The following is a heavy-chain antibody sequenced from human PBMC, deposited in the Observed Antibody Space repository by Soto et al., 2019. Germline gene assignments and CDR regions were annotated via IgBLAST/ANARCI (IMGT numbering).Heavy chain of an antibody. Sequence: ASLKVSCKASGYTCTTYGFNWVLQAPGHGPEWMGWISPNNGNTNYAQNFQGRVTMTTDTSTTTAYMELKSLTSDDTAVYYCARVLSNRCLDYWGQGTLITVSS. CDR2: ISPNNGNT. D-gene: IGHD4-4*01. CDR3: ARVLSNRCLDY. V-gene: IGHV1-18*01. CDR1: GYTCTTYG. J-gene: IGHJ4*02.